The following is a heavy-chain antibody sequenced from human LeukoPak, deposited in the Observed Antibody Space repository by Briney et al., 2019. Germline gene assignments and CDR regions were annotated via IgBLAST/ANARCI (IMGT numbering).Heavy chain of an antibody. CDR2: ISSSSSYI. CDR1: GFTFSSYS. CDR3: AKGRGYYYYYMDV. J-gene: IGHJ6*03. V-gene: IGHV3-21*01. Sequence: GGSLRLSCAASGFTFSSYSMNWVRQAPGKGLEWVSSISSSSSYIYYADSVKGRFTISRDNAKNSLYLQMNSLRAEDTAVYYCAKGRGYYYYYMDVWGKGTTVTVSS.